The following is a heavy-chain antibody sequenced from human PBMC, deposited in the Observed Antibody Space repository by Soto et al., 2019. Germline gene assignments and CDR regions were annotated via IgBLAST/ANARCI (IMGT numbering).Heavy chain of an antibody. J-gene: IGHJ4*02. CDR1: GFTFSSYS. CDR3: ARDSGWRASGYFDWLTNYFDY. D-gene: IGHD3-9*01. Sequence: GGSLRLSCAASGFTFSSYSMNWVRQAPGKGLEWVSSISSSSSYIYYADSVKGRFTISRDNAKNSLYLQMNSLRAEDTAVYYCARDSGWRASGYFDWLTNYFDYWGQGTLVTVSS. CDR2: ISSSSSYI. V-gene: IGHV3-21*01.